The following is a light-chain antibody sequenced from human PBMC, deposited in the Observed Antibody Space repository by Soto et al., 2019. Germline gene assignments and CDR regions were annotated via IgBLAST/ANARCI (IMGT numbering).Light chain of an antibody. Sequence: QSALTQPASVSGSPGQSITISCTGTSSDAGGYNYVSWYRQHPGKAPKLIIYDVSNRPSGVSVRFSGSKSGNTASLTISGLQAEDEADYYCSSYTSSSTPFLFGTGTKVTVL. CDR2: DVS. V-gene: IGLV2-14*01. J-gene: IGLJ1*01. CDR3: SSYTSSSTPFL. CDR1: SSDAGGYNY.